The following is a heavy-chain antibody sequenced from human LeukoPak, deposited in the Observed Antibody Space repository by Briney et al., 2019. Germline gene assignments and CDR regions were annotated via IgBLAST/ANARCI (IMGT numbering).Heavy chain of an antibody. CDR3: ANGIQLPDGY. CDR2: ISGSCGST. J-gene: IGHJ4*02. D-gene: IGHD5-18*01. V-gene: IGHV3-23*01. Sequence: PGGSLRLSCAASGFTFSSYAMSWVRQAPGKGLEWVSAISGSCGSTYYADSVKGRFTISRDNSKNTLYLQMNSLRAEDTAVYYCANGIQLPDGYWGQGTLVTVSS. CDR1: GFTFSSYA.